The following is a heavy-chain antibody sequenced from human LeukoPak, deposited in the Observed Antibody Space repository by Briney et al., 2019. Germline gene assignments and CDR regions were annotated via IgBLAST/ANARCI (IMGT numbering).Heavy chain of an antibody. V-gene: IGHV3-74*01. D-gene: IGHD6-19*01. Sequence: GGSLRLSCAASGFTFSSNRMHWVRQTPGKGLLWVSRINMDGTTTTYADSVKGRFTISRDNAKNTLYLQMNSLTVEDTAVYYCTRDQTLSGSGPHFGDWGQGTLVTVSS. CDR3: TRDQTLSGSGPHFGD. CDR2: INMDGTTT. CDR1: GFTFSSNR. J-gene: IGHJ4*02.